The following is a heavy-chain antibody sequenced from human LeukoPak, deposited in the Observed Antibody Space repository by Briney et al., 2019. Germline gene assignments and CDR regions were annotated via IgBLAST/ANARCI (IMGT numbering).Heavy chain of an antibody. Sequence: ASVKVSCKASGYTFINHGISWVRQAPGQGLEWMGWINAHNGNTNYAQKLQGRVTMTTDTSTSTAYMELRSLRSDDTAVYYCARGGYYYADVWGQGTTVTVSS. CDR1: GYTFINHG. V-gene: IGHV1-18*01. J-gene: IGHJ6*02. D-gene: IGHD3-10*01. CDR3: ARGGYYYADV. CDR2: INAHNGNT.